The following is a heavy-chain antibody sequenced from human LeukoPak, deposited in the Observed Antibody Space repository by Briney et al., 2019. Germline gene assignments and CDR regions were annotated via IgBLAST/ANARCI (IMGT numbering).Heavy chain of an antibody. D-gene: IGHD2-21*02. V-gene: IGHV3-30*18. J-gene: IGHJ4*02. CDR1: GFIFNNYG. CDR3: AKDWAPYCGGDCYFNY. Sequence: PGGSLRLSCAASGFIFNNYGMHWVRQAPGKGLEWVAVISYDGSNKNYADSVKGRFTIFRDSSKNTVYLQMNSPRVEDTAVYYCAKDWAPYCGGDCYFNYWGQGTLVTVSS. CDR2: ISYDGSNK.